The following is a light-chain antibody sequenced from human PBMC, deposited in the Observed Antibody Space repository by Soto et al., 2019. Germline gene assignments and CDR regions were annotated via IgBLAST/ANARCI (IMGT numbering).Light chain of an antibody. V-gene: IGKV1-5*01. J-gene: IGKJ4*01. CDR1: QSISSW. Sequence: DIQMTQSPSTLSASVGDRVTITCRASQSISSWLAWYQQKPGKAPKLLIYDASSLESGVPSRFSGSGSGTEFTLTISSLQPEDFATYFCQQLNTYSSFGGGTKVDIK. CDR3: QQLNTYSS. CDR2: DAS.